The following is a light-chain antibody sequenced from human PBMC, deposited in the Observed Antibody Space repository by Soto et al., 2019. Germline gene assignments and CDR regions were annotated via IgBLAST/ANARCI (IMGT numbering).Light chain of an antibody. CDR3: HSRA. CDR1: QTISRW. V-gene: IGKV1-5*01. CDR2: DAS. Sequence: DIQLTQTPSTLSASVGDEVTITCRASQTISRWLAWYQQKPGRGPNLLIYDASTLESGVPSRFSGSGSETEFTLTISRLQPDDFATYFCHSRAFGQGTRLEI. J-gene: IGKJ5*01.